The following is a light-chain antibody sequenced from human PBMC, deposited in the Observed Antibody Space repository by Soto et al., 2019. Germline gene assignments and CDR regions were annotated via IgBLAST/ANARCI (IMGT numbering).Light chain of an antibody. CDR3: QQHNTYWT. Sequence: DIQMTQSPSTLSASVGDRVTITCRASQSISNWLAWYQQKPGKAPKLLIYKASSLESGVPSRFSGSGSGTEFTLTISSLQPDDFATYYCQQHNTYWTFGQGTKVEIQ. J-gene: IGKJ1*01. CDR2: KAS. V-gene: IGKV1-5*03. CDR1: QSISNW.